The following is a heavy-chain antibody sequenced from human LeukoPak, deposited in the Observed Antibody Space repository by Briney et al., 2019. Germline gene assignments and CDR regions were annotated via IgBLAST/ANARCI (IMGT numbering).Heavy chain of an antibody. CDR2: INHSGST. D-gene: IGHD6-13*01. CDR3: ARGPIAAAPYDY. CDR1: GGSFSGYY. V-gene: IGHV4-34*01. J-gene: IGHJ4*02. Sequence: SETLSLTCAVYGGSFSGYYWSWIRQPPGKGLEWIGGINHSGSTNYNPSLKSRVTISVDTSKNQFSLKLSSVTAADTAVYYCARGPIAAAPYDYWGQGTLVTVSS.